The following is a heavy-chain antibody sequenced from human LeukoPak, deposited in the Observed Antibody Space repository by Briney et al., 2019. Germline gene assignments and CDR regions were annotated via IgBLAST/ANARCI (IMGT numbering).Heavy chain of an antibody. Sequence: PGRSLGLSCAASGFTFSGYGMQWVRQAPGKGLEWVAVISYDGSNKYYADSVKGRFTISRDNSKNTLYLQMNSLRAEDTAVYYCAFTSGSYYYYYGMDVWGQGTTVTVSS. J-gene: IGHJ6*02. V-gene: IGHV3-30*03. CDR2: ISYDGSNK. CDR1: GFTFSGYG. D-gene: IGHD1-26*01. CDR3: AFTSGSYYYYYGMDV.